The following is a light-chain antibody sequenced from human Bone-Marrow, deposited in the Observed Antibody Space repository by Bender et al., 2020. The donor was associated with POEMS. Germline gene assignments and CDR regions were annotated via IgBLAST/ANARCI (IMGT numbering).Light chain of an antibody. CDR1: SSDVGGYNY. J-gene: IGLJ1*01. CDR3: CSYTSSTFYV. V-gene: IGLV2-14*01. CDR2: DVS. Sequence: QSALTQPASVSGSPGQSITLSCTGSSSDVGGYNYVSWYQQHPGKVPKLIIYDVSNRPSGVSNRFSGSKSGNTASLTISGLQAEDEADYFCCSYTSSTFYVFGTGTKVIVL.